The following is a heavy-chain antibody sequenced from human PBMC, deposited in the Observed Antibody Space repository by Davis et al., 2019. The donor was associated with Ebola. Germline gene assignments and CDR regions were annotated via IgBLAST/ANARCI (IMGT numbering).Heavy chain of an antibody. V-gene: IGHV3-21*04. D-gene: IGHD4-17*01. Sequence: GESLKISCAASDFTFSLHSMNWVRQAPGKGLEWVSSISSSGTYIYSADSVKGRFTISRDNAKNSLYLQMNSLRAEDTAVYYCAKVGATVTTCVDVWGQGTTVTVSS. CDR3: AKVGATVTTCVDV. J-gene: IGHJ6*02. CDR1: DFTFSLHS. CDR2: ISSSGTYI.